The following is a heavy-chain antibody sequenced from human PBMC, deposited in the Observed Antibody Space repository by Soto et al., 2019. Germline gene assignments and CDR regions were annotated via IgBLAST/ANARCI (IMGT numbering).Heavy chain of an antibody. Sequence: GGSLRLSCEVSGFTFSRYGMHWVRQAPGKGLEWVAVTSYEGSNKDYADSVKGRFTISRDDSKNTLYLQMNSLRAEDTAVYYCARGCSYFLSGPDYFDLWGRGTLVTVSS. D-gene: IGHD3-3*01. CDR1: GFTFSRYG. CDR3: ARGCSYFLSGPDYFDL. J-gene: IGHJ4*02. V-gene: IGHV3-30*03. CDR2: TSYEGSNK.